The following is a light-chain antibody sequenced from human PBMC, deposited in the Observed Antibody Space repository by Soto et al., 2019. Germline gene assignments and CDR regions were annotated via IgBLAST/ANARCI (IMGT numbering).Light chain of an antibody. Sequence: EIVLTQSPGTLSLSPGERATLSCRASQSVSSGYLARYQQKPGQAPRLLIYGASSRATGIPDRFSGSGSATDITLTISRLEPEAFAVYYCEDYCCSRTFGQGTKVEIK. CDR3: EDYCCSRT. CDR1: QSVSSGY. J-gene: IGKJ1*01. V-gene: IGKV3-20*01. CDR2: GAS.